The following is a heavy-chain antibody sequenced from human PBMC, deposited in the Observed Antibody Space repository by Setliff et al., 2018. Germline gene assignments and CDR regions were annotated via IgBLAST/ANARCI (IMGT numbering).Heavy chain of an antibody. CDR2: ISNDGTRT. CDR1: GFTFSTYS. Sequence: GGSLRLSCAASGFTFSTYSMHWVRQVPGKGLVWVARISNDGTRTNYADSVQGRITISRDNTKNTSYLQMESLRAEDTAVYFCTRAFYCGRKCYRGFDYWGQGTLVTVSS. J-gene: IGHJ4*02. CDR3: TRAFYCGRKCYRGFDY. V-gene: IGHV3-74*01. D-gene: IGHD2-21*01.